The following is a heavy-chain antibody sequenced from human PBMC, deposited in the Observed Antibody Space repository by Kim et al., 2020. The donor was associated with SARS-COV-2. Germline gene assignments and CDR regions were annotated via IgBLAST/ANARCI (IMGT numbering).Heavy chain of an antibody. D-gene: IGHD6-13*01. CDR3: ARDGGYSSSWYFPDYYYGMDV. V-gene: IGHV4-59*13. CDR2: IYYSGST. CDR1: GGSISSYY. J-gene: IGHJ6*02. Sequence: SETLSLTCTVSGGSISSYYWSWIRQPPGKGLEWIGYIYYSGSTNYNPSLKSRVTISVDTSKNQFSLKLSSVTAADTAVYYCARDGGYSSSWYFPDYYYGMDVWGQGTTVTVSS.